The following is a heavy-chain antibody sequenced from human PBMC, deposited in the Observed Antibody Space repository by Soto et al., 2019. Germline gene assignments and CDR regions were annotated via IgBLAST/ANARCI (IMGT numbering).Heavy chain of an antibody. Sequence: ASVKVSCKASGYTFTSYDINWVRQATGQGLEWMGWMNPNSGNTGYAQKFQGRVTMTRNTSISTAYMELSSLRSEDTAVYYCVITIFGVVIDAFDIWGQGTMVTVSS. CDR2: MNPNSGNT. V-gene: IGHV1-8*02. CDR1: GYTFTSYD. D-gene: IGHD3-3*01. CDR3: VITIFGVVIDAFDI. J-gene: IGHJ3*02.